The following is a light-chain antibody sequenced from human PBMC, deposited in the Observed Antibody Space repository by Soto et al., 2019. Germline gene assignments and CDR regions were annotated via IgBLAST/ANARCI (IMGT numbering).Light chain of an antibody. J-gene: IGKJ2*01. V-gene: IGKV1-39*01. CDR1: RTINNF. Sequence: DIQMTQSPSSLSASVGDRVTITCRASRTINNFLSWYQQKPGKPPKLLIYGASRLQSGVPSRFSGSGSGTDLILTFSDLQTEDVAFYFCQESSSTPYIFGQGTKLEVK. CDR2: GAS. CDR3: QESSSTPYI.